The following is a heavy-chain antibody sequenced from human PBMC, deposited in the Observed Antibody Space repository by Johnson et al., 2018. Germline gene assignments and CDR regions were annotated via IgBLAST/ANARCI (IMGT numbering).Heavy chain of an antibody. CDR1: GFMFSVFG. CDR3: AKDEGRGAEFLHR. V-gene: IGHV3-33*03. J-gene: IGHJ1*01. Sequence: QVQLVQSGGGVVQPGTSLRLSCAASGFMFSVFGMHWVRQVPGKGLQLVASIWYDGNRKFYTDSVKGRFTISRDNSNNMLYLQINSLRIEDTAIYYCAKDEGRGAEFLHRWGQGTLVSVSS. D-gene: IGHD3-10*01. CDR2: IWYDGNRK.